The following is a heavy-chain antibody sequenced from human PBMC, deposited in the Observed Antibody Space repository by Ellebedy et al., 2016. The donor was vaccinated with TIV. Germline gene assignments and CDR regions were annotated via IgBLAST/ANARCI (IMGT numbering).Heavy chain of an antibody. D-gene: IGHD4/OR15-4a*01. J-gene: IGHJ4*02. V-gene: IGHV1-46*01. CDR3: VREEHLGNYAAPPHF. CDR2: INPSGGST. Sequence: ASVKVSCKASGYTFTGYFMHWVRQAPGAGLEWMGVINPSGGSTSYEQKFQGRVTMTRDTSTGTVYMELSSLRSEDTAVYYCVREEHLGNYAAPPHFWGQGTLVTVSS. CDR1: GYTFTGYF.